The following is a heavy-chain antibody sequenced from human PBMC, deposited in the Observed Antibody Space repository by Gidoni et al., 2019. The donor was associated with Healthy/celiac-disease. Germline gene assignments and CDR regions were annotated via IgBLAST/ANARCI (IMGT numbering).Heavy chain of an antibody. CDR2: IYYSGST. D-gene: IGHD1-26*01. Sequence: QVQLQESGPGLVKPSETLSLTCTVSGGSISSYYWSWIRQPPRKGLEWIGYIYYSGSTNYNPSLKSRVTISVDTSKNQFSLKLSSVTAADTAVYYCARGVAGTYYYFDYWGQGTLVTVSS. CDR3: ARGVAGTYYYFDY. CDR1: GGSISSYY. V-gene: IGHV4-59*01. J-gene: IGHJ4*02.